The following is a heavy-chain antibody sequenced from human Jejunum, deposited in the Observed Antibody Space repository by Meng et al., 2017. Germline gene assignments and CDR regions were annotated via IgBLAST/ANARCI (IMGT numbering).Heavy chain of an antibody. V-gene: IGHV3-7*01. CDR1: GFTFPAYW. CDR2: IRKDGSDI. CDR3: VRDTDWHNFDY. D-gene: IGHD3/OR15-3a*01. J-gene: IGHJ4*02. Sequence: GGSLRLSCAASGFTFPAYWMAWVRQAPGKGLEWVANIRKDGSDIYYLDSVRGRFTISRDNTKNSLYLQMHSLRVEDTAVYYCVRDTDWHNFDYWGQGTLVTVSS.